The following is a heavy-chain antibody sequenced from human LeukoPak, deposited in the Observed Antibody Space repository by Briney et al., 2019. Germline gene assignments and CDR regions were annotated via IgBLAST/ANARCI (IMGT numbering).Heavy chain of an antibody. J-gene: IGHJ4*02. CDR2: IYYSGST. V-gene: IGHV4-30-4*01. Sequence: PSQTLSLTCTVSGGSISSGDYYWSWIRQPPGKGLEWIGYIYYSGSTYYNPPLKSRVTISVDTSKNQFSLKLSSVTAADTAVYYCARGAGIVVVTSFDYWGQGTLVTVSS. CDR3: ARGAGIVVVTSFDY. D-gene: IGHD3-22*01. CDR1: GGSISSGDYY.